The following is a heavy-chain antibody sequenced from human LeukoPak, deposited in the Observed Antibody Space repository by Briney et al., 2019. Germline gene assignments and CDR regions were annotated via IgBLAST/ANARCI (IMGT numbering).Heavy chain of an antibody. V-gene: IGHV1-2*02. Sequence: ASVKVSCKASGYTFTDYYLHWVRQAPGQAFEWMGWINPNSGDTNYAQKLQGRVTMTRDTSISTAHMEMSRLRSDDTAVYYCARANFLYCSSTTCLFDYWGQGTLVTVSS. CDR1: GYTFTDYY. CDR3: ARANFLYCSSTTCLFDY. CDR2: INPNSGDT. D-gene: IGHD2-2*01. J-gene: IGHJ4*02.